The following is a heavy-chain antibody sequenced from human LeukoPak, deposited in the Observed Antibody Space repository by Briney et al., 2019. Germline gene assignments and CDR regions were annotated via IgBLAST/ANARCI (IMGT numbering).Heavy chain of an antibody. V-gene: IGHV4-39*01. Sequence: SETLSLTCTVSGASISSSTDYWGWIRQPPGKGLEWIANIYYSGSTYYNPSLKSRVTISVDTSKNQFSLKLSSVTAADTAVYYCARYGVVRYFDWLLQFNWFDPWGQGTLVTVSS. CDR2: IYYSGST. D-gene: IGHD3-9*01. J-gene: IGHJ5*02. CDR3: ARYGVVRYFDWLLQFNWFDP. CDR1: GASISSSTDY.